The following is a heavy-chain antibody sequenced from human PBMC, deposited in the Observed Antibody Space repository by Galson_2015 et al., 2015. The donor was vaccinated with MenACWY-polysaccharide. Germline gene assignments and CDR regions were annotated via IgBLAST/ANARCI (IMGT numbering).Heavy chain of an antibody. Sequence: SLRLSCAASGFTVSSNYMGWVRQAPGKGLEWVSVIYSGGSTYYADSVKGRFTISRHNSKNTLYLQMNSLRAEDTAVYYCAKGGIQLLLHGGYYYGMDVWGQGTTVTVSS. V-gene: IGHV3-53*04. CDR2: IYSGGST. CDR3: AKGGIQLLLHGGYYYGMDV. J-gene: IGHJ6*02. D-gene: IGHD5-18*01. CDR1: GFTVSSNY.